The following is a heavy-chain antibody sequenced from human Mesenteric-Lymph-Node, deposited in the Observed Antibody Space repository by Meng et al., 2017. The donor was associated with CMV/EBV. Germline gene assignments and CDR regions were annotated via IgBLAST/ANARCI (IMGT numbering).Heavy chain of an antibody. V-gene: IGHV3-30*04. CDR2: ISYDGSNK. CDR3: ARGSGNYYDSSGYYGY. J-gene: IGHJ4*02. Sequence: GGSLRLSCAASGFTFSSYAMHWVRQAPGKGLEWVAVISYDGSNKYYADSVKGRFTISRDNSKNTLYLQMNSLRAEDTAVYYCARGSGNYYDSSGYYGYWGQGTLVTVSS. CDR1: GFTFSSYA. D-gene: IGHD3-22*01.